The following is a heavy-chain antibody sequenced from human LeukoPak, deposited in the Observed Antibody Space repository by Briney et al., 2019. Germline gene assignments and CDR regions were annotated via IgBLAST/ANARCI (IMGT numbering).Heavy chain of an antibody. J-gene: IGHJ4*02. CDR2: IRYDGSNK. Sequence: GGSLRLSRAASGFTFSSYGMHWVRQAPGKGLEGVAFIRYDGSNKYYADSVKGRFTISRDNSKSTLYLQMNSLRAEDTAVYYCAKVEGIAAPPHQIDYWGQGTLVTVSS. CDR3: AKVEGIAAPPHQIDY. D-gene: IGHD6-6*01. V-gene: IGHV3-30*02. CDR1: GFTFSSYG.